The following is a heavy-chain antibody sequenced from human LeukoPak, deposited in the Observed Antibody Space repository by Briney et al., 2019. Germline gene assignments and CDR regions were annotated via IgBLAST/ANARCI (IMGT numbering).Heavy chain of an antibody. J-gene: IGHJ4*02. Sequence: SVKVSXKASGGTFSSYAISWVRQAPGQGLEWMGGIIPIFGTANYAQKFQGRVTITADESTSTAYMELSSLRSEDTAVYYCARGSGRRVAAAGYYFDYWGQGTLVTVSS. CDR2: IIPIFGTA. CDR3: ARGSGRRVAAAGYYFDY. V-gene: IGHV1-69*13. D-gene: IGHD6-13*01. CDR1: GGTFSSYA.